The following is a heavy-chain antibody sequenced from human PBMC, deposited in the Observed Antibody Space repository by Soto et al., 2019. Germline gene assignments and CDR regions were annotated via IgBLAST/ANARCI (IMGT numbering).Heavy chain of an antibody. CDR3: CPRDGWYGVIYFRF. V-gene: IGHV2-5*01. D-gene: IGHD3-10*01. CDR2: IYYNDDR. Sequence: QITLQESGPTLVKPTQTLTLTCTFSGFSFTTAGVAVGWIRQTPGGALEWLTLIYYNDDRRFSPSLKTRLNIHGDTSKNPGVLFSANGEPGEQANYFFCPRDGWYGVIYFRFWGQGIPVTVSS. CDR1: GFSFTTAGVA. J-gene: IGHJ4*02.